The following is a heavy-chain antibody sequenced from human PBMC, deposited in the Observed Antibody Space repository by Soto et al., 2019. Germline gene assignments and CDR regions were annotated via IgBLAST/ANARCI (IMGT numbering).Heavy chain of an antibody. J-gene: IGHJ4*02. D-gene: IGHD5-12*01. CDR3: VKSRGGNNFDFFD. Sequence: GGSLRLSCSASGFTFSSYAMHWVRQAPGQGLEYVSGVRGNGDPPFYADSVKGRFTISRDNSKNTPYLQMSGLSADDTAVYYCVKSRGGNNFDFFDWGQGALVTVSS. CDR1: GFTFSSYA. CDR2: VRGNGDPP. V-gene: IGHV3-64D*06.